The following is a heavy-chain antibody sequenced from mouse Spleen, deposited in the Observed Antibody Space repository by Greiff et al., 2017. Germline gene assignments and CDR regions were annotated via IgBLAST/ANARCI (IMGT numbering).Heavy chain of an antibody. J-gene: IGHJ2*01. D-gene: IGHD2-3*01. CDR2: IYPRSGNT. CDR1: GYTFTSYG. CDR3: AYDVDY. V-gene: IGHV1-81*01. Sequence: QVQLKQSGAELARPGASVKLSCKASGYTFTSYGISWVKQRTGQGLEWIGEIYPRSGNTYYNEKFKGKATLTADKSSSTAYMELRSLTSEDSAVYFCAYDVDYWGQGTTLTVSS.